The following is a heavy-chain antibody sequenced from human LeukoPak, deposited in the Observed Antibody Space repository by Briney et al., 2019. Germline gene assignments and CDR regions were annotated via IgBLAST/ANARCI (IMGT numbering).Heavy chain of an antibody. CDR1: GFTFRTYG. J-gene: IGHJ4*02. V-gene: IGHV3-33*01. D-gene: IGHD6-13*01. CDR2: IWYDGSNK. CDR3: ARDDLSWYSGIDY. Sequence: GGSLRLSCGASGFTFRTYGMHWVRQAPGKGLEWVAVIWYDGSNKYYADSVKGRFTVSRDNAKNTLYLQMNSLRAEDTAVYYCARDDLSWYSGIDYWGQGVLVTVSS.